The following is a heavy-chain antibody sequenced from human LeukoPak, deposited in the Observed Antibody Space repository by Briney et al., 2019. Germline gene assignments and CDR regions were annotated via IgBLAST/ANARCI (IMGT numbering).Heavy chain of an antibody. CDR1: GYSISSGYY. CDR3: ARHRAPYSGSYVDY. J-gene: IGHJ4*02. V-gene: IGHV4-38-2*01. CDR2: IYHSGST. D-gene: IGHD1-26*01. Sequence: SETLSLTCAVSGYSISSGYYWGWIRQPPGKGLEWIGSIYHSGSTYYNPPLKSRVTITVDTSKNQYSLKLLTSTAADTAVYYCARHRAPYSGSYVDYWGQGTLVTVSS.